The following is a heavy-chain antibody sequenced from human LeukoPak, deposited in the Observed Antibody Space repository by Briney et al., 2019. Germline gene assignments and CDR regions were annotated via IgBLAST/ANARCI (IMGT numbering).Heavy chain of an antibody. CDR1: GGSISSYY. V-gene: IGHV4-59*01. CDR2: IYYSGST. D-gene: IGHD3-22*01. CDR3: AREYYYDSSGYFPLFDY. Sequence: SETLSLTCTVSGGSISSYYWSWIRQPPGKGLEWVGYIYYSGSTNYNPSLKSRVTISVDTSKNQFSLKLSSVTAANTAVYYCAREYYYDSSGYFPLFDYWGQGTLVTVSS. J-gene: IGHJ4*02.